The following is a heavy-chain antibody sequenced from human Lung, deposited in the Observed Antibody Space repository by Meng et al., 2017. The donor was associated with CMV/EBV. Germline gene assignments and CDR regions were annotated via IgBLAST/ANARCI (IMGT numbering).Heavy chain of an antibody. D-gene: IGHD3-10*01. CDR2: IPHRGSS. J-gene: IGHJ1*01. V-gene: IGHV4-4*02. CDR3: LRRSGSSV. Sequence: VHMPESGPALVKPSETLSLTCAVSGDSITNHNWWAWVRRPPGKGLEWIGEIPHRGSSAYNPSLKSRVSMSIDKSKNQFSLKLTSVTAADTAVYHCLRRSGSSVWGQGTLVTVSS. CDR1: GDSITNHNW.